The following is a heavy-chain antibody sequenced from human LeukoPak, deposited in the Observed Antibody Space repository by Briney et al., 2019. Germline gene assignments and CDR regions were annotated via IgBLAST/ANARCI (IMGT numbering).Heavy chain of an antibody. CDR3: AKDQYSSSSEYYYYYGMDV. V-gene: IGHV3-7*03. CDR2: IKQDGSEK. J-gene: IGHJ6*02. D-gene: IGHD6-6*01. Sequence: GGSLRLSCAASGFTFSSYWMSWVRQAPGKGLEWVANIKQDGSEKYYVDSVKGRFTISRDNAKNSLYLQMNSLRAEDTALYYCAKDQYSSSSEYYYYYGMDVWGQGTTVTVSS. CDR1: GFTFSSYW.